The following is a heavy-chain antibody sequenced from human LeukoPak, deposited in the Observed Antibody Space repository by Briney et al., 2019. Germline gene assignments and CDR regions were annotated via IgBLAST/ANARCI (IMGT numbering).Heavy chain of an antibody. CDR1: GGSISSYY. CDR2: IYYSGST. D-gene: IGHD6-19*01. V-gene: IGHV4-59*01. Sequence: SETLSLTCTVSGGSISSYYWSWIRQPPGKGLEWIGYIYYSGSTNYNPSLKSRVTISVDTSKNQFSLKLSSVTAADTAVYYCARAGYSSGWPYRGYFQHWGRGTLVTVSS. CDR3: ARAGYSSGWPYRGYFQH. J-gene: IGHJ1*01.